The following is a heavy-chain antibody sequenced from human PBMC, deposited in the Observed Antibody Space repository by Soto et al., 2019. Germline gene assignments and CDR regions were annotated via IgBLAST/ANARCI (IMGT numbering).Heavy chain of an antibody. CDR2: IIPVFGRP. CDR1: GGTFSSFG. J-gene: IGHJ1*01. V-gene: IGHV1-69*13. Sequence: SVKVSCKASGGTFSSFGISWVRQAPGQGLEWMGGIIPVFGRPNYAQRFRGRLTITADESTNTSYMELIDLTSEDTAVYYCAREASGYDFWGQGTQVPSPQ. D-gene: IGHD5-12*01. CDR3: AREASGYDF.